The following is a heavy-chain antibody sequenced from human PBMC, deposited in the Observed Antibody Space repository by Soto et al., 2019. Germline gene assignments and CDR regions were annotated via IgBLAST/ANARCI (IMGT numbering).Heavy chain of an antibody. CDR2: ISTGGAYM. CDR3: ARDIASPGGDYFDS. V-gene: IGHV3-21*06. Sequence: PGGSLRLSCTASGFTFRNYNMNWVRQAPGKGLEWVSSISTGGAYMFYADSVKGRFTISRDNAQNSLFLQIDSPRAEDTAVYYCARDIASPGGDYFDSCGQGTLVTVSS. D-gene: IGHD2-21*01. CDR1: GFTFRNYN. J-gene: IGHJ4*02.